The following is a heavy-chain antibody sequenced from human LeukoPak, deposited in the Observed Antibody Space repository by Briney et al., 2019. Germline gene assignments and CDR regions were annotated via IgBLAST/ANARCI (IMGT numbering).Heavy chain of an antibody. Sequence: GGSLRLSCAASGFTFSSYSMNWVRQAPGKGLEWVSSISSSSTYIYYADSVKGRFTISRDNAQNSLYLQMNGLRAEDTAVYYCAKDLVYLGYCSSTSCYAYAIDIWGQGTMVTVSS. D-gene: IGHD2-2*01. CDR3: AKDLVYLGYCSSTSCYAYAIDI. CDR1: GFTFSSYS. CDR2: ISSSSTYI. J-gene: IGHJ3*02. V-gene: IGHV3-21*01.